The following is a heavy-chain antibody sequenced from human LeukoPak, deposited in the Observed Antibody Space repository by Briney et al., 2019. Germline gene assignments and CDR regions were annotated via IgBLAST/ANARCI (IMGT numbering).Heavy chain of an antibody. Sequence: GGSLRLSCAASGFSFSTYTMNWVRQAPGKGLEWVSSITSTGIYIYYADSVKGRFTISRDNAKNSLYLQMNSLRAEDTALYYCARGYSSGWYVEYFQHWGQGTLVTVSS. CDR3: ARGYSSGWYVEYFQH. V-gene: IGHV3-21*04. CDR1: GFSFSTYT. CDR2: ITSTGIYI. J-gene: IGHJ1*01. D-gene: IGHD6-19*01.